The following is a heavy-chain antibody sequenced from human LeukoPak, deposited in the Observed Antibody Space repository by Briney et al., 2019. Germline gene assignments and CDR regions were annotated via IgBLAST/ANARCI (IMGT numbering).Heavy chain of an antibody. D-gene: IGHD6-25*01. CDR3: AREGFAARIGY. J-gene: IGHJ4*02. CDR1: GGSISSGDYY. V-gene: IGHV4-30-4*08. Sequence: PSETLSLTCTVSGGSISSGDYYWSWIRQPPGKGLEWIGYIYYSGSTYYNPSLKSRVTISVDTSKNQFSLKLSSVTAADTAVYYSAREGFAARIGYWGQGTLVTVSS. CDR2: IYYSGST.